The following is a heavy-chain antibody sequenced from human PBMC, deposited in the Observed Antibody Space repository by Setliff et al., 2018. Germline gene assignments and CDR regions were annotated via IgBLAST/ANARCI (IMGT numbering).Heavy chain of an antibody. CDR3: APHSRSSDWRALDY. CDR1: GITLSSYA. CDR2: ITSDGGTT. D-gene: IGHD2-2*01. J-gene: IGHJ4*02. V-gene: IGHV3-23*01. Sequence: QPGGSLRLSCAASGITLSSYAMSWVRQAPAKGLEWVSTITSDGGTTWYADSVKGRFTIYRDNSKNILYLQMNSLRAEDTAVYYCAPHSRSSDWRALDYWGQGTLVTVSS.